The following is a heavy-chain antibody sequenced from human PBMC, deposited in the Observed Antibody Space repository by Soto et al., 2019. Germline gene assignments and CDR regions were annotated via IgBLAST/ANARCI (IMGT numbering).Heavy chain of an antibody. J-gene: IGHJ4*02. D-gene: IGHD3-3*01. CDR3: ARDKRDFWSGYYNASADD. Sequence: GASVKVSCKASGGTFSSYAISWVRQAPGQGLEWMGGIIPIFGTANYAQKFQGRVAITADESTSTAYMELSSLRSEDTAVYYCARDKRDFWSGYYNASADDWGQGTLVTVSS. CDR2: IIPIFGTA. CDR1: GGTFSSYA. V-gene: IGHV1-69*13.